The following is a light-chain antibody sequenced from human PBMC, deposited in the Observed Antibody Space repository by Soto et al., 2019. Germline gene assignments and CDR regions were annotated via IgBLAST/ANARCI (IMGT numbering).Light chain of an antibody. Sequence: DIQMTQSPSTLSASVGDRVTITCRASQSISYKLAWYQHKPGKAPKLLIYDASGLQSGVPSRFSGSGSGTEFTLTISSLQPDDFATYFCQQYPTYPYTSGQGTQVDIK. CDR3: QQYPTYPYT. J-gene: IGKJ2*01. CDR2: DAS. V-gene: IGKV1-5*01. CDR1: QSISYK.